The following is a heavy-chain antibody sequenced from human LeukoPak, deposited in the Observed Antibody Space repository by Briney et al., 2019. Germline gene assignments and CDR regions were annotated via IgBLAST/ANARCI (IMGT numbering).Heavy chain of an antibody. CDR2: ISGSGGST. J-gene: IGHJ4*02. CDR3: AKGRAFDY. CDR1: GGSFSDYY. V-gene: IGHV3-23*01. Sequence: ETLSLTCAVYGGSFSDYYWNWIRQPPGKGLEWVSAISGSGGSTYYADSVKGRFTISRDNSKNTLYLQMNSLRAEDTAVYYCAKGRAFDYWGQGTLVTVSS.